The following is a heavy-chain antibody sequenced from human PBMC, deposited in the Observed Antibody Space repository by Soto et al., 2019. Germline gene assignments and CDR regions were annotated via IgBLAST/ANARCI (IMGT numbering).Heavy chain of an antibody. D-gene: IGHD4-17*01. V-gene: IGHV4-30-4*01. CDR2: IYYSGST. CDR3: ARGQYGDYRGWIDP. J-gene: IGHJ5*02. CDR1: GGSISSGDYF. Sequence: QVQVQESGPGLVKPSQTLSLTCTVSGGSISSGDYFWSWIRQPPGKGLEWIGCIYYSGSTYYNPSLKSRVTISTEMYKHQFSLKMSAVTAAATAVYYCARGQYGDYRGWIDPWGQGTLVTVSS.